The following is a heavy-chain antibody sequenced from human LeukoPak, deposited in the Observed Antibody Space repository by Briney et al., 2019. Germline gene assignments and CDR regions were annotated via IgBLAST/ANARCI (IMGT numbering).Heavy chain of an antibody. CDR3: ARTRDIVVVVAATQLRY. CDR2: ISAYNGNT. CDR1: GYTFTSYG. V-gene: IGHV1-18*01. J-gene: IGHJ4*02. D-gene: IGHD2-15*01. Sequence: ASVKVSCKASGYTFTSYGISWVRQAPGQGLEWMGWISAYNGNTNYARKLQGRVTMTTDTSTSTAYMELRSLRSDDTAVYYCARTRDIVVVVAATQLRYWGQGTLVTVSS.